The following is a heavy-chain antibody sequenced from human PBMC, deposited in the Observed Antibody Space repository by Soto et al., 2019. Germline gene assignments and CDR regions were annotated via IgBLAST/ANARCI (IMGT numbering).Heavy chain of an antibody. CDR1: GYSFTSND. CDR2: MNPNSGNT. Sequence: GASVKVSCKASGYSFTSNDITWVRQAPGQGLEWMGWMNPNSGNTGDAQKFQGRVTMTRNTSISTAYMELSSLRSEVTALYYCARGECGSTSCNATAHDALDIWGQGTKVTV. J-gene: IGHJ3*02. CDR3: ARGECGSTSCNATAHDALDI. D-gene: IGHD2-2*01. V-gene: IGHV1-8*01.